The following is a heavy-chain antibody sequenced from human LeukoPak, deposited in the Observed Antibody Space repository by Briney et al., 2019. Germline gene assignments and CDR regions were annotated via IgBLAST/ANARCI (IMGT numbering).Heavy chain of an antibody. CDR3: ARGTYYYDN. Sequence: SETLSLTCAVPGGSISSGGYSWSWIRQPPGRGLEWIGYIYHSGSTYYNPSLKSRVTISVDRSKNQFSLKLSSVTAADTAVYYCARGTYYYDNWGQGTLVTVSS. V-gene: IGHV4-30-2*01. CDR2: IYHSGST. J-gene: IGHJ4*02. CDR1: GGSISSGGYS.